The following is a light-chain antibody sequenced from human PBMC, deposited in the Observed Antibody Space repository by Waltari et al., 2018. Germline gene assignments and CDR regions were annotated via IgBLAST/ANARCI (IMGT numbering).Light chain of an antibody. Sequence: DIQMTQSPSSLSASVGDRVTITCRASQGISVYLAWFRQKPGKAPESLIYAASSLESGVSSRFSGSGSGTDFTLTISSLQPEDSATYYCQQYNGYPLAFGQGTQLEIK. V-gene: IGKV1-16*01. CDR3: QQYNGYPLA. J-gene: IGKJ5*01. CDR1: QGISVY. CDR2: AAS.